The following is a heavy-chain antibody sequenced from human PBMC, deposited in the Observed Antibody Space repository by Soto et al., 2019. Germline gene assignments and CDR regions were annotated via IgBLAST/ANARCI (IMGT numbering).Heavy chain of an antibody. Sequence: QVQLVQSGAEVKKPGSSVKVSCTASGGTFSSYTISWVRQAPGQGLEWMGRIIPILGIANYAQKFQGRVTITADKSTSTAYMELSSLRSEDTAVYYCARSFYGDYVEIRVDWYFDLWGRGTLVTVSS. CDR2: IIPILGIA. V-gene: IGHV1-69*02. J-gene: IGHJ2*01. D-gene: IGHD4-17*01. CDR1: GGTFSSYT. CDR3: ARSFYGDYVEIRVDWYFDL.